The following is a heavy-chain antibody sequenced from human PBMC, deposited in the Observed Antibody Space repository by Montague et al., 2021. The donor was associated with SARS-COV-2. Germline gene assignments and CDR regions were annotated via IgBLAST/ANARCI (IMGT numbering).Heavy chain of an antibody. CDR1: GYSFGTYW. CDR2: IRDDGSGK. D-gene: IGHD1-1*01. CDR3: AREVESSRDWLDP. J-gene: IGHJ5*02. Sequence: SLRLSCAASGYSFGTYWMSWVRQAPGKGLEWVANIRDDGSGKNYVDTVKGRFTVSRDNAKNSLHLHMNNLRAEDTAVYYCAREVESSRDWLDPWGQGTLVTVSS. V-gene: IGHV3-7*01.